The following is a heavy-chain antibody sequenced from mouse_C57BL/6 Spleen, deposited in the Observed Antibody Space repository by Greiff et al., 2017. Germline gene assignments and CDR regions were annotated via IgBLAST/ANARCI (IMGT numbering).Heavy chain of an antibody. D-gene: IGHD2-5*01. V-gene: IGHV5-6*01. J-gene: IGHJ3*01. CDR3: ARQDYSNYGGAWFAY. Sequence: EVKLVESGGDLVKPGGSLKLSCAASGFTFSSYGMSWVRQTPDKRLEWVATISSGGSYTYYPDSVKGRFTISRDNAKNTLYLQMSSLKSEDTAMYYCARQDYSNYGGAWFAYWGQGTLVTVSA. CDR1: GFTFSSYG. CDR2: ISSGGSYT.